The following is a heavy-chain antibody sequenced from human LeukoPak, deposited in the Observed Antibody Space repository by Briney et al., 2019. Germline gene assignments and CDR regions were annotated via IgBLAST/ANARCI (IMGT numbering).Heavy chain of an antibody. CDR2: INTDGRST. CDR3: ARVVAARPAAFDI. D-gene: IGHD6-6*01. V-gene: IGHV3-74*01. J-gene: IGHJ3*02. Sequence: GGSLRLSCAASGFTFSSYWMHWVRQAPGKGLVWVSRINTDGRSTSYADSVKGRFTISRDNAKNMLYLQMNSLRAEDTAVYYCARVVAARPAAFDIWGQGTMVTVSS. CDR1: GFTFSSYW.